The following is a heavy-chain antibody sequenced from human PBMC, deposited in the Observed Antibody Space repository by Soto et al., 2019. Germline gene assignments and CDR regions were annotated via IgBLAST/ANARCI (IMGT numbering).Heavy chain of an antibody. J-gene: IGHJ3*02. CDR3: ARGDDSSGRDAFDI. CDR1: GGSISSGGYS. CDR2: IYHSGSA. V-gene: IGHV4-30-2*01. Sequence: SETLSLTCAVSGGSISSGGYSWSWIRQPPGKGLEWIGYIYHSGSAYYNPSLKSRVTISVDRSKNQFSLKLSSVTAADTAVYYCARGDDSSGRDAFDIWGQGTMVTVSS. D-gene: IGHD3-22*01.